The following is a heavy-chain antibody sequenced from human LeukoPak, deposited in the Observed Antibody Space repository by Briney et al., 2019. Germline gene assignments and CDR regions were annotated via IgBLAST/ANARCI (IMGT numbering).Heavy chain of an antibody. V-gene: IGHV3-74*01. CDR3: AREGYYDSSGYYL. Sequence: GGSLRLSCAASGFTFSSYWMHWVRQAPGKGLVWVSRINSDGSSTSYAGSVKGRFTISRDNAKNTLYLQMNSLRAEDTAVYYCAREGYYDSSGYYLWGQGTLVTVSS. CDR1: GFTFSSYW. CDR2: INSDGSST. J-gene: IGHJ4*02. D-gene: IGHD3-22*01.